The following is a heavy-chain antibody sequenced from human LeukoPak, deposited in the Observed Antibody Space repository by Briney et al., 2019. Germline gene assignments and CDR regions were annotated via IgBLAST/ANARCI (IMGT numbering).Heavy chain of an antibody. CDR2: ISSSSSTI. CDR3: ARGGWLLYLYYFDY. V-gene: IGHV3-48*01. D-gene: IGHD3-3*01. J-gene: IGHJ4*02. CDR1: GFTFSSYS. Sequence: GGSLRLSCAASGFTFSSYSMNWVRQAPGKGLERVSYISSSSSTIYYADSVKGRFTISRDNAKNSLYLQMNSLRAEDTAAYYCARGGWLLYLYYFDYWGQGTLVTVSS.